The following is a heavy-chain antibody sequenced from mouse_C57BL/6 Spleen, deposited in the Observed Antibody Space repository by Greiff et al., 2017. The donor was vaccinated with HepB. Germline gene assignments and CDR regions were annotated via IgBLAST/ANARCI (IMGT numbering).Heavy chain of an antibody. J-gene: IGHJ1*03. Sequence: VQLQQPGAELVMPGASVKLSCKASGYTFTSYWMHWVKQRPGQGLEWIGEIDPSDSYTNYNQKFKGKSTLTVDKSSSTAYMQLSSLTSEVSAVYYCAREGLYGSSRYFDVWGTGTTVTVSS. CDR1: GYTFTSYW. CDR2: IDPSDSYT. V-gene: IGHV1-69*01. CDR3: AREGLYGSSRYFDV. D-gene: IGHD1-1*01.